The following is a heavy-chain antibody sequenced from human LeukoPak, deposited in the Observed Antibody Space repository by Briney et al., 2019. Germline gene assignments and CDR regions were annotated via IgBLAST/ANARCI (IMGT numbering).Heavy chain of an antibody. Sequence: ASVKVSCKASGGTFISYAISWVRQAPGQGLEWMGWISAYNGNTNYAQKLQGRVTMTTDTSTSTAYMKLRSLRSDDTAVYYCARVTYDSIPLPSHRYGMDVWGQGTTVTVSS. V-gene: IGHV1-18*01. J-gene: IGHJ6*02. CDR2: ISAYNGNT. CDR1: GGTFISYA. D-gene: IGHD3-22*01. CDR3: ARVTYDSIPLPSHRYGMDV.